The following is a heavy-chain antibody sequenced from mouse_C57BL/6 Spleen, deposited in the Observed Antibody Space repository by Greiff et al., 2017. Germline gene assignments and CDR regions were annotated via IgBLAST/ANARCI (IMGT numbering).Heavy chain of an antibody. D-gene: IGHD1-1*01. Sequence: EVQVVESGGDLVKPGGSLKLSCAASGFTFSSYGMSWVRQTPDKRLEWVATLSSGGSYTYYPDSVKGRFTVTRDNAKNTRYLQMSSMKSYDTAMYYCARHYYGSSLYARDYWGQGASVTVSS. CDR3: ARHYYGSSLYARDY. V-gene: IGHV5-6*01. J-gene: IGHJ4*01. CDR1: GFTFSSYG. CDR2: LSSGGSYT.